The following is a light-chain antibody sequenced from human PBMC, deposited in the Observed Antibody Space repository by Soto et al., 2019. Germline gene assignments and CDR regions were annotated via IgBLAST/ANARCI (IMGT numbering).Light chain of an antibody. J-gene: IGKJ5*01. CDR3: QQRSNWPT. V-gene: IGKV3D-20*02. Sequence: EIVLTQSPGTLSLSPGERATLSCRASQSVSSSYLAWYQQKPGQAPRLLIYGASSRATGIPDRFSGSGSGTDFTLTSSSLEPEDFAVYYCQQRSNWPTFGQGTRLEIK. CDR2: GAS. CDR1: QSVSSSY.